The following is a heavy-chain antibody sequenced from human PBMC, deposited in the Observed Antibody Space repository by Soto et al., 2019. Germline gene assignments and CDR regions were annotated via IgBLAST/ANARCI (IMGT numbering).Heavy chain of an antibody. D-gene: IGHD1-20*01. V-gene: IGHV1-46*03. Sequence: QVQLVQSGAEVKKPGASVKVSCKASGYTFTSYYMHWVRQAPGQGLEWMGIINPSGGSTSYAQKYQGRVTMTADASTSTGYMELSSLRSEDTSVDYCARIQGSGITGTTGWFDPWGQGTLVTVAS. J-gene: IGHJ5*02. CDR3: ARIQGSGITGTTGWFDP. CDR2: INPSGGST. CDR1: GYTFTSYY.